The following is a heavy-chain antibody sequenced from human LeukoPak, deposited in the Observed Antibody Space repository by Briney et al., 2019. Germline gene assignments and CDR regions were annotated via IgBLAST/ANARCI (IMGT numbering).Heavy chain of an antibody. J-gene: IGHJ4*02. Sequence: PSETLSLTCTVSGGSISSDYWSWIRPPPGKGLEWIGYIYYSGRTYYNPSLKSRITISVDTSKNQFSLKLSSVTAADTAVYYCARGFYSPHYWGQGTLVSVSS. CDR1: GGSISSDY. CDR3: ARGFYSPHY. D-gene: IGHD4-11*01. V-gene: IGHV4-59*01. CDR2: IYYSGRT.